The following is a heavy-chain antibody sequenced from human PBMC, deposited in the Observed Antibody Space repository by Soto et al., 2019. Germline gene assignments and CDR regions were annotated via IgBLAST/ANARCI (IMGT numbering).Heavy chain of an antibody. V-gene: IGHV5-51*01. D-gene: IGHD3-3*01. CDR1: GYSFTSYW. J-gene: IGHJ6*02. Sequence: RGESLKISCKGSGYSFTSYWIGWVRQMPGKGLEWMGIIYPGDSDTRYSPSFQGQVTISADKSISTAYLQWSSLKASDTAMYYCARTVPPYDFWSGPIQHYYYYGMDVWGQGTTVTVSS. CDR3: ARTVPPYDFWSGPIQHYYYYGMDV. CDR2: IYPGDSDT.